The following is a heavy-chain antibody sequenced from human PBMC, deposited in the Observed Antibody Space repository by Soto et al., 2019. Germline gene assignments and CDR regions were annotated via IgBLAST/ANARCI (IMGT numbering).Heavy chain of an antibody. Sequence: QVQLVQSGAEVKKPGSSVKVSCKASGGTFSSYAISWVRQAPGQGLEWMGGIIPIFGTANYAQKFQGRVRFPADKARGTAYREVGSRRLKDRAVFYGAGEVAATPFGYYYYGRAVGGQGTPVTVS. J-gene: IGHJ6*02. D-gene: IGHD2-15*01. CDR1: GGTFSSYA. CDR3: AGEVAATPFGYYYYGRAV. CDR2: IIPIFGTA. V-gene: IGHV1-69*06.